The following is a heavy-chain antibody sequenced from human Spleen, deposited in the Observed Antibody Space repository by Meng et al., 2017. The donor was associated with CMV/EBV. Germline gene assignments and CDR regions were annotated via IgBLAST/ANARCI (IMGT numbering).Heavy chain of an antibody. V-gene: IGHV4-31*02. J-gene: IGHJ4*02. CDR3: ARQRDFGDHSFDF. D-gene: IGHD4-17*01. Sequence: TVSSDSITSGCYSWNWIRQNPGRGLEWIGYIAYSGGTKYNPSLRTRLVISLDTSKSQFSLNLESVTAADTAVYYCARQRDFGDHSFDFWGQGTLVTVSS. CDR1: SDSITSGCYS. CDR2: IAYSGGT.